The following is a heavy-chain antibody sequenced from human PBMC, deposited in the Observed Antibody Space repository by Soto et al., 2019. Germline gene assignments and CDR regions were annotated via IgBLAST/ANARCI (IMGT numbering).Heavy chain of an antibody. J-gene: IGHJ6*02. CDR3: ARDLTIVPATHPRLENYGMDV. CDR1: GYSFTSYG. D-gene: IGHD2-2*01. V-gene: IGHV1-18*01. CDR2: VSPYNGHT. Sequence: QVQLVQSAAEVKKPGASVKVSCKASGYSFTSYGISWVRRPPGQGLEWMGWVSPYNGHTQFAQRFQGRVTMTTDTSTKTAYMELRNLRSDDTAHYYCARDLTIVPATHPRLENYGMDVWGQGTTVIVSS.